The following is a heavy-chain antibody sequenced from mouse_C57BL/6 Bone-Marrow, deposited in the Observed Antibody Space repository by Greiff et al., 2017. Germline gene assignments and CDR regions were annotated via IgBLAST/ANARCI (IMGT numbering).Heavy chain of an antibody. CDR2: INSDGGST. Sequence: EVQRVESGGGLVQPGESLKLSCESNEYEFPSHDMSWVRQTPEKRLELVAAINSDGGSTYYPDTMERRFIISRDDTKKTLYLQMSSLRSEDTALXYCARHDYSGNYVWFAYWGQGTLVTVSA. D-gene: IGHD2-1*01. CDR3: ARHDYSGNYVWFAY. V-gene: IGHV5-2*01. J-gene: IGHJ3*01. CDR1: EYEFPSHD.